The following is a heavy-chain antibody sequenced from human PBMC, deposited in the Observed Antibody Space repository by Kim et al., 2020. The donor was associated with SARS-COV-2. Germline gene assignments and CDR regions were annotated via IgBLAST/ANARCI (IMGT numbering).Heavy chain of an antibody. CDR3: ARDRDSSGYFDY. V-gene: IGHV4-30-2*04. D-gene: IGHD3-22*01. Sequence: YNPSLKSRVTISVDTSKNQFSLKLSSVTAADTAVYYCARDRDSSGYFDYWGQGTLVTVSS. J-gene: IGHJ4*02.